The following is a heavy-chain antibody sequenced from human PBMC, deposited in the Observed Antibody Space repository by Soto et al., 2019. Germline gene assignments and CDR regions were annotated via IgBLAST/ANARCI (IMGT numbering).Heavy chain of an antibody. CDR2: VSAYNRNS. CDR1: GYTFRNYG. CDR3: ARDRQWEPLLY. V-gene: IGHV1-18*01. D-gene: IGHD1-26*01. Sequence: QVQLVQSGSEVKKPGASVRVTCKASGYTFRNYGISWVREAPGQGLEWMGWVSAYNRNSNYAQKFEDRVIMTADTATSTAYLELRGRRSDDTAIYYCARDRQWEPLLYWGQGTLVTVSS. J-gene: IGHJ4*02.